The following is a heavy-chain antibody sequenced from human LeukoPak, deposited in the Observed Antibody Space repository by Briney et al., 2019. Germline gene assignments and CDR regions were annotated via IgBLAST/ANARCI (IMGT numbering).Heavy chain of an antibody. Sequence: GGSLRLSWAASGFTFSDYYMSWIRQAPGKGLEWVSYISSSGSTIYYADSVKGRFTISRDNAKNSLYLQMNSLRAEDTAVYYCARDTPYYYDSSGYQDYWGQGTLVTVSS. CDR3: ARDTPYYYDSSGYQDY. D-gene: IGHD3-22*01. CDR2: ISSSGSTI. CDR1: GFTFSDYY. V-gene: IGHV3-11*01. J-gene: IGHJ4*02.